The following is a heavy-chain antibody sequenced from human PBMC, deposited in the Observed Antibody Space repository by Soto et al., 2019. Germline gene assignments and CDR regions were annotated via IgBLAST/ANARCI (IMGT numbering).Heavy chain of an antibody. CDR2: ISGYNGNT. CDR1: VYIFIHYG. CDR3: ARDEVPAANWLDR. V-gene: IGHV1-18*01. J-gene: IGHJ5*02. D-gene: IGHD2-2*01. Sequence: SVKVSCKSSVYIFIHYGITLVRQAPGQGLEWMGWISGYNGNTKYADKLQGRVTMTTDTSTTTAYMELRSLRSDYTAVYYCARDEVPAANWLDRWGQGTLVTVSS.